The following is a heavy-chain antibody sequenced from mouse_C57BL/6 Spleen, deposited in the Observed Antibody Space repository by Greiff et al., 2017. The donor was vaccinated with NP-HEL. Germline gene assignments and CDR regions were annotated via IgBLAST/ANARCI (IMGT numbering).Heavy chain of an antibody. V-gene: IGHV7-3*01. J-gene: IGHJ2*01. Sequence: EVNVVESGGGLVQPGGSLSLSCAASGFTFTDYYMSWVRQPPGKALEWLGFIRNKANGYTTEYSASVKGRFTISRDNSQSILYLQMNALRAEDSATYYCARSSFSYDGYLWGLFDYWGQGTTLTVSS. D-gene: IGHD2-3*01. CDR3: ARSSFSYDGYLWGLFDY. CDR1: GFTFTDYY. CDR2: IRNKANGYTT.